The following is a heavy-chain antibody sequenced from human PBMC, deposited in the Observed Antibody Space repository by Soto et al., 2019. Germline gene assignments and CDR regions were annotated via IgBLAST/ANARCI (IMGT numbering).Heavy chain of an antibody. CDR3: ARDRGCSGGSCYSTTPAHLDY. V-gene: IGHV1-46*01. D-gene: IGHD2-15*01. Sequence: GAAVKVSCKASGYTFTRYYMHWVRQAPGQGLEWMGIINPSGGSTSYAQKFQGRVTMTRDTSTSTVYMELSSLRSEDTAVYYCARDRGCSGGSCYSTTPAHLDYWGQGTLVTVSS. CDR2: INPSGGST. J-gene: IGHJ4*02. CDR1: GYTFTRYY.